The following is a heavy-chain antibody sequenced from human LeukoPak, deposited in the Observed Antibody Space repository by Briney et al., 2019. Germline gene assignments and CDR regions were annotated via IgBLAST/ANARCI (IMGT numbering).Heavy chain of an antibody. CDR2: IKQDGIEK. CDR3: GRGWAVDF. D-gene: IGHD5-24*01. J-gene: IGHJ4*02. Sequence: GGSLRLSCAASDFTFSSYWMTWVRQAPGKGLECVANIKQDGIEKYYLDSVKGRFTISRDNAKNSVYLQMNSLRVEDMAVYYCGRGWAVDFWGQGTLVTVSS. CDR1: DFTFSSYW. V-gene: IGHV3-7*01.